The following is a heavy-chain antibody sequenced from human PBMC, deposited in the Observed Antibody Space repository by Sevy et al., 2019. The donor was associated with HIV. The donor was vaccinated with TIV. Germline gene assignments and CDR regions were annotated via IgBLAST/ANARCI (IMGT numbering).Heavy chain of an antibody. CDR2: FSFGCGRI. D-gene: IGHD2-8*01. Sequence: GGSLRLSCAASGFNFAIYSMSWVRQAPGKGLEWVSTFSFGCGRINYADSVKGRFTISRDDSKNTVFLQMNSLRAEDTATYFCAREGCTQPHDYWGQGTLVTVSS. CDR3: AREGCTQPHDY. V-gene: IGHV3-23*01. J-gene: IGHJ4*02. CDR1: GFNFAIYS.